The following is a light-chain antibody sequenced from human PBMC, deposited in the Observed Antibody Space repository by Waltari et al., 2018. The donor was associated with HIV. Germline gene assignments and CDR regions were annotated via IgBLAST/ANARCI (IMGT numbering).Light chain of an antibody. CDR3: SSYTSTSTGV. CDR1: SSDVGGYNS. CDR2: EVS. Sequence: QSALTQPASVSGSPGQSITISCTGTSSDVGGYNSVSWYQQHPGKAPKFIIYEVSNRPSGVSKRFSGSKSGNTASLTISGLQAEDEADYYCSSYTSTSTGVFGTGTKVTVL. J-gene: IGLJ1*01. V-gene: IGLV2-14*01.